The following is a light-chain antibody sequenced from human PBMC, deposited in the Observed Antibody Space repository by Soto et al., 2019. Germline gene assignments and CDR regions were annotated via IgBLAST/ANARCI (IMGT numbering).Light chain of an antibody. CDR1: QSVSSY. V-gene: IGKV3-11*01. CDR2: DAS. CDR3: QQYLDWTRT. J-gene: IGKJ1*01. Sequence: EIVLTQSPATLSLSPGERATLSCRASQSVSSYLAWYQKKPGQDPRILIYDASNRATGIPDRFSASGSGTDFNLTISRLQSEDFAVYYCQQYLDWTRTFGQGTRVEIK.